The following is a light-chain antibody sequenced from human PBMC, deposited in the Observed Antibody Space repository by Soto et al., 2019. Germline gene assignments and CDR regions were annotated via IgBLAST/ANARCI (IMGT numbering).Light chain of an antibody. CDR2: EVS. CDR1: SSDVGRYNY. V-gene: IGLV2-14*01. Sequence: QSALTQPASGSGSPGQWITISCTGASSDVGRYNYVSWYQLHPGKAPKLIIYEVSNRPSGVSNRFSGSKSGNTASLTISGLRAEDEADYYCNSYTSSTAYVFGTGTKVTVL. J-gene: IGLJ1*01. CDR3: NSYTSSTAYV.